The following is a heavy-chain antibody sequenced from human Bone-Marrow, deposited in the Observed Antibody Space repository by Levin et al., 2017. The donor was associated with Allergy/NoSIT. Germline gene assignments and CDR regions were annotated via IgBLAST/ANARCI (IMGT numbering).Heavy chain of an antibody. CDR2: INPNSGGT. J-gene: IGHJ5*02. V-gene: IGHV1-2*06. Sequence: GESLKISCKASGYTFTGYYMHWVRQAPGQGLEWMGRINPNSGGTNYAQKFQGRVTMTRDTSISTAYMELSRLRSDDTAVYYWARVRSIGYGDQGWFDPWGQGTLVTVSS. CDR3: ARVRSIGYGDQGWFDP. D-gene: IGHD4-17*01. CDR1: GYTFTGYY.